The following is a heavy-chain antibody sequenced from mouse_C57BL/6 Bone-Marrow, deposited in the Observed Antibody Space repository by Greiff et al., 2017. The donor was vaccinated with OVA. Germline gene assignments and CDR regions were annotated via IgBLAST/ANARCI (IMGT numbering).Heavy chain of an antibody. Sequence: QVQLKESGAELVRPGASVTLSCKASGYTFTDYEMHWVKQTPVHGLEWIGAIDPETGGTAYNQKFKGKAILTADKSSSTAYMELRSLTSEDSAVYYCTRCLIYYGYDADYWGQGTTLTVSS. D-gene: IGHD2-2*01. CDR1: GYTFTDYE. CDR3: TRCLIYYGYDADY. J-gene: IGHJ2*01. CDR2: IDPETGGT. V-gene: IGHV1-15*01.